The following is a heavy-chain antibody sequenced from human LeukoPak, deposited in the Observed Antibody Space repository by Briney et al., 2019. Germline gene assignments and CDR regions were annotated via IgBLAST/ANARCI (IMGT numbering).Heavy chain of an antibody. Sequence: GGSLRLSCAASGFTFDDYAMHWVRQAPGKGLEWVSGISWNSGSIGYADSVKGRFTISRDNAKNSLYLQMNSLRAEDTALYYCAKDWGPEYSSSFLDYWGQGTLVTVSS. J-gene: IGHJ4*02. CDR1: GFTFDDYA. V-gene: IGHV3-9*01. CDR3: AKDWGPEYSSSFLDY. D-gene: IGHD6-13*01. CDR2: ISWNSGSI.